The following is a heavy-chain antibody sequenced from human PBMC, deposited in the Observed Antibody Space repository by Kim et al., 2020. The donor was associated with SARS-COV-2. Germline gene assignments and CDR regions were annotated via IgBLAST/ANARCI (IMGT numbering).Heavy chain of an antibody. J-gene: IGHJ5*02. CDR1: GGTLSNYA. Sequence: SVKVSCKASGGTLSNYAINWVRQAPRQGLEWMGDISPSFDTANYAEKFQGRVTISADQSTGTVYLELIGLRSDDTAVYFCAREREQHSPWFGPWGQGTL. D-gene: IGHD1-26*01. CDR2: ISPSFDTA. V-gene: IGHV1-69*13. CDR3: AREREQHSPWFGP.